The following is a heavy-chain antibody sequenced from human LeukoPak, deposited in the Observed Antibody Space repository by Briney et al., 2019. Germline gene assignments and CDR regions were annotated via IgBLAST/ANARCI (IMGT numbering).Heavy chain of an antibody. D-gene: IGHD6-13*01. Sequence: KAGGSLRLSCAASGFTFDDYAMHWVRQAPGKGLEWVGRIKSKTDGGTTDYAAPVKGRFTISRDDSKNTLYLQMNSLKTEDTAVYYCVQQLGPIDYWGQGTLVTVSS. CDR3: VQQLGPIDY. CDR1: GFTFDDYA. V-gene: IGHV3-15*01. J-gene: IGHJ4*02. CDR2: IKSKTDGGTT.